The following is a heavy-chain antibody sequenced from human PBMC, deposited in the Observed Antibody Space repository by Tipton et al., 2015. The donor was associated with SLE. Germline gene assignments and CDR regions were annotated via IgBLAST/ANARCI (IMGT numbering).Heavy chain of an antibody. D-gene: IGHD3-16*02. CDR1: GGSISSGGYY. Sequence: TLSLTCTVSGGSISSGGYYWSWIRQHPGKGLEWIGYIYYSGSTYYNPSLKSRVTISVDTSKNQFSLKLSSVTAADTAVYYCARIVYDYVWGSYRYYYYMDVWGKGTTVTVSS. CDR2: IYYSGST. J-gene: IGHJ6*03. CDR3: ARIVYDYVWGSYRYYYYMDV. V-gene: IGHV4-31*03.